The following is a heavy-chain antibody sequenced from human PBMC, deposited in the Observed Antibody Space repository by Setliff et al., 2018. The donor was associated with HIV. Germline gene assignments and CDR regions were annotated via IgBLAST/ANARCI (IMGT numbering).Heavy chain of an antibody. Sequence: SVKVSCKASGGTFSSYAISWVRQAPGQGLEWMGGIIPIFGTANHAQKFQGRVTITADESTSTAYMELSGLRSEDTAVYYCARVGSIAAQTTLYYYYGMDVWGQGTTVTVSS. CDR2: IIPIFGTA. J-gene: IGHJ6*02. D-gene: IGHD6-6*01. CDR3: ARVGSIAAQTTLYYYYGMDV. CDR1: GGTFSSYA. V-gene: IGHV1-69*13.